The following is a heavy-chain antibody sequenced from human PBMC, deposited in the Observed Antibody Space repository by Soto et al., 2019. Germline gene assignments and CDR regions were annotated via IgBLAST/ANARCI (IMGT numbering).Heavy chain of an antibody. V-gene: IGHV1-69*01. D-gene: IGHD3-22*01. CDR3: ASQPNYYDSSGYYYFDY. Sequence: QVQLVRSGAEVKKLGSWVKVSCKASGGTSSSYAISWVRQAPGQGLEWMGGIIPIFGTANYAQKFQGRVTITADESTSTAYMELSSLRSEDTAVYYCASQPNYYDSSGYYYFDYWGQGTLVTVSS. CDR1: GGTSSSYA. CDR2: IIPIFGTA. J-gene: IGHJ4*02.